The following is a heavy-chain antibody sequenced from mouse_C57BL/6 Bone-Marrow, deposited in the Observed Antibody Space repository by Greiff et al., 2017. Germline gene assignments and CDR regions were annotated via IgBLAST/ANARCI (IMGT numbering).Heavy chain of an antibody. D-gene: IGHD1-1*01. CDR3: ERDYGSSDGAY. Sequence: QVQLQQPGAELVKPGASVKLSCKASGYTFTSYWMHWVKQRPGQGLEWIGMIHPNSGSTNYNEKFKSKATLTVDKSSSTAYMQLSSLTSEDSAVYYCERDYGSSDGAYWGQVTLVTVSA. J-gene: IGHJ3*01. CDR1: GYTFTSYW. CDR2: IHPNSGST. V-gene: IGHV1-64*01.